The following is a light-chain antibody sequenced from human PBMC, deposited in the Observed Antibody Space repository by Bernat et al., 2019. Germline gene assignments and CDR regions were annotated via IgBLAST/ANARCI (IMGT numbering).Light chain of an antibody. Sequence: DIQMTQSPSTLSASVGDRVTITCRASQSISSWLAWYQQKPGKAPKLLIYEASSLETGVPSRFSGSASGTEFTLTISSLQPDDFATYYCQQYKSYWTFGQGTKVEIK. J-gene: IGKJ1*01. CDR2: EAS. CDR1: QSISSW. CDR3: QQYKSYWT. V-gene: IGKV1-5*03.